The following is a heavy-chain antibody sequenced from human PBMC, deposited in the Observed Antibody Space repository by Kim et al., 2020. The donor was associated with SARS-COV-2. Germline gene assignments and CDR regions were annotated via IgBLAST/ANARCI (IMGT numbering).Heavy chain of an antibody. Sequence: GGSLRLSCAASGFTLSKTWMTWVRQAPGKGLESVARIKSIRDGGAAFYPAPVKDRFTISRSDSENTLYLQMNSLTTEDTAVYYCATDQGNSSSFYSFDYWGLGTLVTVSS. CDR1: GFTLSKTW. CDR3: ATDQGNSSSFYSFDY. J-gene: IGHJ4*02. CDR2: IKSIRDGGAA. V-gene: IGHV3-15*01. D-gene: IGHD5-12*01.